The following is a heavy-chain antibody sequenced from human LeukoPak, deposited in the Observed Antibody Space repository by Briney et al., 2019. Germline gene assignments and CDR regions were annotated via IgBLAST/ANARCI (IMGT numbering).Heavy chain of an antibody. D-gene: IGHD3-9*01. CDR3: ARADFDWKPKYEY. CDR1: GGSMSAYY. Sequence: SETLSLTCTVSGGSMSAYYWNWIRQPPGKGLEWIGYIYYTGTTQYNPSLKTRVTISVDTSKKQLSLQLTSLTAADTAVYYCARADFDWKPKYEYWGQGTVVTVSS. J-gene: IGHJ4*02. CDR2: IYYTGTT. V-gene: IGHV4-59*01.